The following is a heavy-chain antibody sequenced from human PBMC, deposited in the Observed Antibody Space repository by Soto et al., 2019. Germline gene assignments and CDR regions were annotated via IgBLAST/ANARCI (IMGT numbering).Heavy chain of an antibody. V-gene: IGHV1-3*01. CDR2: INAGNGNT. D-gene: IGHD6-19*01. Sequence: GASVKVSCKASGYTFTSYAMHWVRQAPGQRLEWMGWINAGNGNTKYSQKFQGRVTITRDTSASTAYMELSSLRSEDTAVYYCARDFCSSGWYGYQYGYYYGMDVWGQGTTVTVSS. CDR1: GYTFTSYA. CDR3: ARDFCSSGWYGYQYGYYYGMDV. J-gene: IGHJ6*02.